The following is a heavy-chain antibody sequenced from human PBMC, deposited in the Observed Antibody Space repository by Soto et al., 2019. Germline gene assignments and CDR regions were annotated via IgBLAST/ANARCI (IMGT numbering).Heavy chain of an antibody. V-gene: IGHV3-23*01. CDR1: GFTFSSYA. J-gene: IGHJ3*02. D-gene: IGHD3-22*01. CDR2: ISGSGDRT. CDR3: AKDLIIMIVVARGAFDI. Sequence: GGSLRLSCAASGFTFSSYAMSWVRQVPGKGLEWVSAISGSGDRTYYADSVKGRFTISRDNSKNTLYLQMNSLRAEDTAVYYCAKDLIIMIVVARGAFDIWGQGTMVTVSS.